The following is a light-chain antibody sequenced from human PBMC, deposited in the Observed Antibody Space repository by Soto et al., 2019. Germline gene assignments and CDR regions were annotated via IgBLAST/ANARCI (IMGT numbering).Light chain of an antibody. CDR1: SSYVGGYNY. CDR3: SSYTSSSTLV. J-gene: IGLJ3*02. CDR2: EVS. Sequence: QSALTQPASVSGSPGQSITISCTGTSSYVGGYNYVSWYQQHPGKAPKLLIYEVSNRPSGVSNRFSGSKSGNTSSLTISGLQAEDEADYYCSSYTSSSTLVFGGGPKLTVL. V-gene: IGLV2-14*01.